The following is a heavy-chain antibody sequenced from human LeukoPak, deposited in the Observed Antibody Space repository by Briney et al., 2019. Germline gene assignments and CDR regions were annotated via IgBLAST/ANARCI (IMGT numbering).Heavy chain of an antibody. V-gene: IGHV3-30*02. CDR3: ARDGVYYGTPHWYFDL. D-gene: IGHD3-10*01. J-gene: IGHJ2*01. CDR2: IRYDGSNK. Sequence: GGSLRLSCAASGFTFSSYGMHWVRQAPGKGLEWVAFIRYDGSNKYYADSVKGRFTISRDNSKNTLYLQMNSLRAEDTAVYYCARDGVYYGTPHWYFDLWGRGTLVTVSS. CDR1: GFTFSSYG.